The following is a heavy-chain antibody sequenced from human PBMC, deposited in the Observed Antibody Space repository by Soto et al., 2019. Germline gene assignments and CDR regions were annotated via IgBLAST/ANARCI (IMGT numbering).Heavy chain of an antibody. CDR3: GKDPNGDYVGGFEF. CDR1: GFTFNNYA. J-gene: IGHJ3*01. V-gene: IGHV3-23*01. D-gene: IGHD4-17*01. Sequence: EVQLLESGGGLVQPGGSLTLSCAASGFTFNNYAMSWVRQAPGKGLEWVSGISASGSRTFYADSVKGRFTVSRDFSKNTLSLQMDSLRAEDTAGYCCGKDPNGDYVGGFEFWGPGTMVTVSS. CDR2: ISASGSRT.